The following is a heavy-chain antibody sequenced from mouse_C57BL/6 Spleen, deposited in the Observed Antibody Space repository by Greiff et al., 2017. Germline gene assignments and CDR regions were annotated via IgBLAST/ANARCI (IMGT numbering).Heavy chain of an antibody. CDR1: GYTFTSYW. D-gene: IGHD1-1*01. J-gene: IGHJ3*01. Sequence: QVQLQQPGAELVKPGASVKLSCKASGYTFTSYWMHWVKQRPGQGLEWIGMIHPNSGSTNYNEKFKSKATLTVDKSSSTAYMQLSSLTSEDSAVYYCARGRTGVEAYWGQGTLVTVSA. CDR2: IHPNSGST. V-gene: IGHV1-64*01. CDR3: ARGRTGVEAY.